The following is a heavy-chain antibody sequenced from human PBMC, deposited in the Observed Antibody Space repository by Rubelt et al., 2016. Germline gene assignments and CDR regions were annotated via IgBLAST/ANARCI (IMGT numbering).Heavy chain of an antibody. CDR3: AGGANMYYFDD. D-gene: IGHD1/OR15-1a*01. V-gene: IGHV4-59*08. Sequence: QVQLQQSGPGLVKPSETLSLTCTVSGGSITDYYWSWIRQTPGKGLEWIGYLFYSGSTNYNPSLKIRVPISIDTSKNQFSRGLSSVTAADTDVYYCAGGANMYYFDDWGQGVLVTVSS. CDR1: GGSITDYY. CDR2: LFYSGST. J-gene: IGHJ4*02.